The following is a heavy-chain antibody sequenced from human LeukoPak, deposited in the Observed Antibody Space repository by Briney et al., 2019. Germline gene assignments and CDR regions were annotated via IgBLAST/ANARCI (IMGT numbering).Heavy chain of an antibody. J-gene: IGHJ4*02. CDR1: GGSISSYY. CDR3: ARALRQLWLPYFDY. CDR2: INHSGST. V-gene: IGHV4-34*01. D-gene: IGHD5-18*01. Sequence: KTSETLSLTCTVSGGSISSYYWSWIRQPPGKGLEWIGEINHSGSTNYNPSLKSRVTISVDTSKNQFSLKLSSVTAADTAVYYCARALRQLWLPYFDYWGQGTLVTVSS.